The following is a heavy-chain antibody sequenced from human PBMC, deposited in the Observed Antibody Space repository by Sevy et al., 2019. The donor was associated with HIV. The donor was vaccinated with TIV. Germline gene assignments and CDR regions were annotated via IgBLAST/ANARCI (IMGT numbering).Heavy chain of an antibody. J-gene: IGHJ6*02. CDR1: GYTFTSYG. V-gene: IGHV1-18*01. CDR2: ISAYNGNT. CDR3: TRDSGGYSSSWVRYYYSGMDV. D-gene: IGHD6-13*01. Sequence: ASVKVSCKASGYTFTSYGISWVRQAPGQGLEWMGWISAYNGNTNYAQKLQGRVTMTTDTSTSKAYMELMSLRSDDTAVYYCTRDSGGYSSSWVRYYYSGMDVWGQGTTVTVSS.